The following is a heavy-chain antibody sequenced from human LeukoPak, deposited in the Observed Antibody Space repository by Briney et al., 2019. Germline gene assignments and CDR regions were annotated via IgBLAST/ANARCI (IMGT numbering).Heavy chain of an antibody. Sequence: SETLSLTCAVYGGPFSGYYWSWIRQPPGKGLEWIGEINHSGSTNYNPSLKSRVTISVDTSKNQFSLKLSSVTAADTAVYYCAVAAGYYYYGMDVWGQGTTVTVSS. CDR1: GGPFSGYY. CDR2: INHSGST. V-gene: IGHV4-34*01. J-gene: IGHJ6*02. D-gene: IGHD6-13*01. CDR3: AVAAGYYYYGMDV.